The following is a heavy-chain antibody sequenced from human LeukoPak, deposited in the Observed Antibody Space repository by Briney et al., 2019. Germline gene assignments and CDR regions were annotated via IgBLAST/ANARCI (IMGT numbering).Heavy chain of an antibody. V-gene: IGHV3-48*03. CDR2: ISSSGSTI. CDR3: ARESKSGSRASDY. CDR1: GFTFSSYE. Sequence: PGGSLRLSCAASGFTFSSYEMNWVRQAPGKGLEWVSYISSSGSTIYYADSAKGRFTISRDNAKNSLYLQMNSLRAEDTAVYYCARESKSGSRASDYWGQGTLVTVSS. D-gene: IGHD1-26*01. J-gene: IGHJ4*02.